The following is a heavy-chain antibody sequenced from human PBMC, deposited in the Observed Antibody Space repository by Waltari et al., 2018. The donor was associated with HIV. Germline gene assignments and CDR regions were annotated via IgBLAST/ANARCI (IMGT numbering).Heavy chain of an antibody. CDR3: ARGAYSSGWTFDY. D-gene: IGHD6-19*01. CDR2: ISYDGSNK. J-gene: IGHJ4*02. V-gene: IGHV3-30*04. CDR1: GFTFRSFT. Sequence: QVQLVESGGGVVQPGRSLRLPCAASGFTFRSFTMHWVRQAPGKGLEWVALISYDGSNKYYADSVKGRFTISRDDSKNTLYLQMNSLRAEDTAVYYCARGAYSSGWTFDYWGQGTLVTVSS.